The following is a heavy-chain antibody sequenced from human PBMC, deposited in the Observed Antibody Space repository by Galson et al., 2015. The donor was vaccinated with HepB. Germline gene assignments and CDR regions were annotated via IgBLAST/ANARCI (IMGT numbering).Heavy chain of an antibody. Sequence: SVKVSCKASGYAFNSYAMHWVRQAPGQRLEWMGWINAGNGNTKYSQKFQGRVTITRDTFASTVYMEMSSLRSEDTAVYYCARDRYDFWSGYSYWGQGTLVTVSS. CDR2: INAGNGNT. J-gene: IGHJ4*02. D-gene: IGHD3-3*01. CDR1: GYAFNSYA. CDR3: ARDRYDFWSGYSY. V-gene: IGHV1-3*01.